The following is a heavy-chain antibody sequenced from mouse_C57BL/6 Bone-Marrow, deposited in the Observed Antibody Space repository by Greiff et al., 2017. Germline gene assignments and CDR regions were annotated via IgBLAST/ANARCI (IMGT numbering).Heavy chain of an antibody. CDR3: VRQGYGSSLDY. Sequence: EVQLVESGGGLVQPKGSLKLSCAASGFSFNTYAMNWVRQAPGKGLEWVARIRSKSNNYATYYADSVKDRFTISRDDSESMLYLQMNNLKPEDTAMYYCVRQGYGSSLDYWGQGTTRTVSS. D-gene: IGHD1-1*01. CDR1: GFSFNTYA. CDR2: IRSKSNNYAT. J-gene: IGHJ2*01. V-gene: IGHV10-1*01.